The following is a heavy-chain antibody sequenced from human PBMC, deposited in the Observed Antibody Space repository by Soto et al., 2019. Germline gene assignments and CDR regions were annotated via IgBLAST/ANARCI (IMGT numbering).Heavy chain of an antibody. CDR3: ARSRNSAVADSFDF. Sequence: XGSLRLSCAGSGFTFSRYAIHWVRQAPGKGLEWVAVISRDGKNKYYVDSVKGRFTISRDDSQNTLYLQMNSLRREDTAVYYCARSRNSAVADSFDFWGQGTLVTVSS. D-gene: IGHD3-10*01. CDR2: ISRDGKNK. V-gene: IGHV3-30*04. CDR1: GFTFSRYA. J-gene: IGHJ4*02.